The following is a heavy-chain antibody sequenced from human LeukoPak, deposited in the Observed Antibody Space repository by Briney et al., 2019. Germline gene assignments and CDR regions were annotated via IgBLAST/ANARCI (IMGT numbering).Heavy chain of an antibody. J-gene: IGHJ4*02. V-gene: IGHV4-59*08. CDR1: GGSISSYY. CDR2: IYHSGST. CDR3: ARQNFHYYFDY. Sequence: PSETLSLTCTVSGGSISSYYWSWIRQPPGKGLEWIGYIYHSGSTYYNPSLKSRVTISVDRSKNQFSLKLSSVTAADTAVYYCARQNFHYYFDYWGLGTLVTVSS.